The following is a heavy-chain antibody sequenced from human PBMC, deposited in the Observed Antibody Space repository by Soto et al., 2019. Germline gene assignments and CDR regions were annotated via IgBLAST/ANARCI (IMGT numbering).Heavy chain of an antibody. V-gene: IGHV2-70*11. J-gene: IGHJ4*02. CDR2: IDWYDDR. CDR1: GFSLSTSGMC. CDR3: ARIVSVTGSFDY. D-gene: IGHD4-4*01. Sequence: SGPTLVNPTQTLTLTCTFSGFSLSTSGMCVSWIRQPPGKALEWLARIDWYDDRHYSTSLKTRLTISKDTSKNQVVLRMTNLDPVDTAMYYCARIVSVTGSFDYWGQGILVTVAS.